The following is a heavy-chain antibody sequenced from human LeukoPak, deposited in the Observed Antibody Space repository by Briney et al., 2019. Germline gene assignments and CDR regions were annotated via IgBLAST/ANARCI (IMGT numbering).Heavy chain of an antibody. Sequence: GGSLRLSCAASGFTFSSYSMNWVRQAPGKGLEWVSSISSSSSYIYYADSVKGRFTISRDNAKNSLYLQMNSLRAKDTAVYYCARDLRYSSSWYKTYLFDYWGQGTLVTVSS. D-gene: IGHD6-13*01. CDR1: GFTFSSYS. V-gene: IGHV3-21*01. CDR3: ARDLRYSSSWYKTYLFDY. J-gene: IGHJ4*02. CDR2: ISSSSSYI.